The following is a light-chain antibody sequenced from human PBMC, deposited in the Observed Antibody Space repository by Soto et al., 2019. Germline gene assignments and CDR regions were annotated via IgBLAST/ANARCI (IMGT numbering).Light chain of an antibody. J-gene: IGLJ2*01. CDR2: EVS. Sequence: QSALTQPPSASGSPGQSVTISCTGTSSDVGGYNYVSWYQQHPGKAPKPMIYEVSKRPSGVPDRFSGSKSGNTASLTVSGLQDEDEADYYCSSYAGSNNYVVFGGGTKLTVL. V-gene: IGLV2-8*01. CDR3: SSYAGSNNYVV. CDR1: SSDVGGYNY.